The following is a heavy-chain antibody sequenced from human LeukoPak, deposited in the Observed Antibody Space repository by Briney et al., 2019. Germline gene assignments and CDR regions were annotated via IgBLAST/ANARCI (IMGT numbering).Heavy chain of an antibody. J-gene: IGHJ4*02. V-gene: IGHV4-30-2*01. Sequence: PSQTLSLTCAVSGGSISSGGYSWSWIRQPPGKGLEWIGYIYHSGSTYYNPSLKSRVTISVDRSKNQFSLKLSSVTAADTAVYYCASQNGYGYYFDYWGQGTLVTVSS. CDR3: ASQNGYGYYFDY. CDR1: GGSISSGGYS. D-gene: IGHD5-18*01. CDR2: IYHSGST.